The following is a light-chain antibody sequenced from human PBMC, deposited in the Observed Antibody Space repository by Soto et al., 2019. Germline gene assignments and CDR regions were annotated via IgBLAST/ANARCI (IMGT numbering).Light chain of an antibody. CDR2: AAS. CDR3: HQTAANPWT. V-gene: IGKV1-39*01. Sequence: DIQMTQSPSSLSASVGDRVTITCRASQNIGVYLNWYQKKPGKAPKLLIHAASSLHSGVPSTFSGSGSGTDFALTISSLQPEDFETYYCHQTAANPWTFAQGTKVDIK. J-gene: IGKJ1*01. CDR1: QNIGVY.